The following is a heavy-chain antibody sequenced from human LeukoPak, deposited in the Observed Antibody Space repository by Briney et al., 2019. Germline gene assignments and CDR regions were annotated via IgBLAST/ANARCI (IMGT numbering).Heavy chain of an antibody. D-gene: IGHD6-19*01. J-gene: IGHJ4*02. Sequence: SETLSLTCAVYGGSFNDYYWSWIRQPPGKGLEWIGEINHSGSTNNNPSLKSRVTISVDTSKNQFSLKLSSVTAADTAVYYCARHRGSGWYFDYWGRGTLVTVSS. CDR3: ARHRGSGWYFDY. V-gene: IGHV4-34*01. CDR2: INHSGST. CDR1: GGSFNDYY.